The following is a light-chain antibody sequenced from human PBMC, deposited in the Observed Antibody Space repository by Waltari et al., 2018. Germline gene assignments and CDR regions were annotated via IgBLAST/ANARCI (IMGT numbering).Light chain of an antibody. CDR3: QQYNNWPPYI. V-gene: IGKV3-15*01. CDR1: QSVSTN. CDR2: GAS. J-gene: IGKJ2*01. Sequence: ETVMTQSPTTLSLSPVERATLYCRASQSVSTNLAWYQQRPGQAPRLLIYGASIRATGVPARFSGRGAGTEFTLTISSLQSEDFAVYYCQQYNNWPPYIFGQGSQLEI.